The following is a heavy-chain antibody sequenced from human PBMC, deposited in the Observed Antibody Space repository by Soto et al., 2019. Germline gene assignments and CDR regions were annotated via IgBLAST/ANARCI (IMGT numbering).Heavy chain of an antibody. CDR2: IYHSGST. CDR3: ARAGVYCSSTSCSPHWFDP. V-gene: IGHV4-30-2*01. Sequence: LSLTCAVSGGSISIGGYSWSWIRQPPGKGLEWIGYIYHSGSTYYNPSLKSRVTISVDRSKNQFSLKLSSVTAADTAVYYCARAGVYCSSTSCSPHWFDPWGQGTLVTVSS. J-gene: IGHJ5*02. CDR1: GGSISIGGYS. D-gene: IGHD2-2*01.